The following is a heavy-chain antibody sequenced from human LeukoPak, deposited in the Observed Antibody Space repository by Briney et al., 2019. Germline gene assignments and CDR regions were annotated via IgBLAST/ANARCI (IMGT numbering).Heavy chain of an antibody. CDR3: ARVRAGYYYGSGTPGPYYYYGMDV. V-gene: IGHV1-2*02. CDR1: GYTFTGYY. D-gene: IGHD3-10*01. Sequence: VASVKVSCKASGYTFTGYYMHWVRQAPGQGLEWMGWINPNSGGTNYAQKFQGRVTMTRDTSISTAYMELSRLRSDDTAVYYCARVRAGYYYGSGTPGPYYYYGMDVWGQGTTVTVSS. CDR2: INPNSGGT. J-gene: IGHJ6*02.